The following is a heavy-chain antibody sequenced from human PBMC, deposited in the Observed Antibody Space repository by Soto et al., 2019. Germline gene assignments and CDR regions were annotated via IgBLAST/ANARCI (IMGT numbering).Heavy chain of an antibody. CDR1: GGTFSTYA. J-gene: IGHJ4*02. CDR2: IIPLFGTA. V-gene: IGHV1-69*01. Sequence: QVQLEQSGGEVKQPGSSVRVSCKTSGGTFSTYAINWVRQAPGQGLEWMGAIIPLFGTAAYSQKFQGRVTITADESTSTAYIELSSLRFDDTAVYFCARPKGTYSSGYYDSDFGGQGTLVTVSS. CDR3: ARPKGTYSSGYYDSDF. D-gene: IGHD6-19*01.